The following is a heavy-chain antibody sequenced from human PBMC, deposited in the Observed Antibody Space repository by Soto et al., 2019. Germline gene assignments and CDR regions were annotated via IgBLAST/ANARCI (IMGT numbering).Heavy chain of an antibody. V-gene: IGHV3-23*01. CDR3: AKVSSSWYAGFFDL. CDR1: GFIFSSHA. CDR2: LSDSGGSR. J-gene: IGHJ4*02. Sequence: GGSLRLSCTASGFIFSSHAMTWVRQAPGKGLEWVSGLSDSGGSRYYADYVKGRFTISRDNSMNTLYLQMKTLRAEDTAVYYCAKVSSSWYAGFFDLWGQGTLVTVSS. D-gene: IGHD6-13*01.